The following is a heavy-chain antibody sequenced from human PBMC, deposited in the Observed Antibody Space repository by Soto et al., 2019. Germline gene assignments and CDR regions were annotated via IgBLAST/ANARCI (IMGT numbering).Heavy chain of an antibody. CDR3: AKDRGYSGYDAFDY. Sequence: PGGSLRLSCATSGLTFSNYAMGWVRQAPGGGLEWVSSMSGSSSTTYYADSVRGRFTISRDNSKNTLYLQMNSLRAEDTAVYYCAKDRGYSGYDAFDYWGQGTLVTVSS. J-gene: IGHJ4*02. CDR1: GLTFSNYA. CDR2: MSGSSSTT. V-gene: IGHV3-23*01. D-gene: IGHD5-12*01.